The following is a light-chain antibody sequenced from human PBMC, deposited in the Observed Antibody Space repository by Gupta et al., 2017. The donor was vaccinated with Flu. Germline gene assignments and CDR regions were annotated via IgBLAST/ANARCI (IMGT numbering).Light chain of an antibody. CDR2: AAS. J-gene: IGKJ1*01. CDR3: LQQADLWT. V-gene: IGKV1-17*01. Sequence: DIQMTQSPSSLSASVGDRVTITCRASQGIGNDLGWYQQKPGKAPIRLIYAASSLQSGVPSRCSGSGSGTEFTLTISSLQPEDFANYYCLQQADLWTFGQGTKVEIK. CDR1: QGIGND.